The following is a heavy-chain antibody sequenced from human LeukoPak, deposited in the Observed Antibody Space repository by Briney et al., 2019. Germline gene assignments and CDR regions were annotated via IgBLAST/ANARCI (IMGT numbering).Heavy chain of an antibody. J-gene: IGHJ4*02. Sequence: GGSLRPSCAASGFTLSSLGMNWVAQAPGKGWGGGAVIGNDGSNRYYAESVKGRFTISRDNSKNTLYLQMNSLRAEDTAVYYCARVGYYDFWSGNPPFDYWGQGTLVTVSS. CDR2: IGNDGSNR. CDR1: GFTLSSLG. V-gene: IGHV3-33*01. D-gene: IGHD3-3*01. CDR3: ARVGYYDFWSGNPPFDY.